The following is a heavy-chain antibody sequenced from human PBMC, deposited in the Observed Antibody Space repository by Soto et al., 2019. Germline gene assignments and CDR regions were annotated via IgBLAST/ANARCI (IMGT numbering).Heavy chain of an antibody. V-gene: IGHV4-31*03. CDR3: ARATGTLRSRNCDY. Sequence: PSETLSLTCSVSGGSISTVGHYWTWIRQPQGKGLEWIGSIYHTGSTYYSKSLRSRLTMSVDTSKSQFSLRMSSVTAADTAVYYCARATGTLRSRNCDYWGQGSLVTVS. D-gene: IGHD1-1*01. J-gene: IGHJ4*02. CDR2: IYHTGST. CDR1: GGSISTVGHY.